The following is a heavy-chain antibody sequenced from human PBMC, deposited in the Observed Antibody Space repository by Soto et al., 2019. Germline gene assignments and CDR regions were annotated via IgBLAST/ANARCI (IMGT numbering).Heavy chain of an antibody. J-gene: IGHJ4*02. D-gene: IGHD2-21*02. V-gene: IGHV3-33*01. CDR3: ARECGGDCPFDY. CDR1: GFTFSSYG. CDR2: IWYDGSNK. Sequence: QVQLVESGGGVVQPGRSLRLSCAASGFTFSSYGMHWVRQAPGKGLEWVAVIWYDGSNKYYADSVKGRFTISRDNSKNTLYLQMNSLRAEDTAVYYCARECGGDCPFDYWGQGTLVTVSS.